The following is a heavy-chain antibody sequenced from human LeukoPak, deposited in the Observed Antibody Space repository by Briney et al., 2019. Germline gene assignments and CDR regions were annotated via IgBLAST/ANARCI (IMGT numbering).Heavy chain of an antibody. CDR2: IYTSGST. D-gene: IGHD2-15*01. CDR1: GGSISSYY. J-gene: IGHJ3*02. CDR3: AGAAPSPYSVPLDSVAAFDI. V-gene: IGHV4-4*07. Sequence: NPSETLSLTCTVSGGSISSYYWSWIRQPAGKGLEWIGRIYTSGSTNYNPSLKSRVTMSVDTSKNQFSLKLSSVTAADTAVYYCAGAAPSPYSVPLDSVAAFDIWGQGTMVTVSS.